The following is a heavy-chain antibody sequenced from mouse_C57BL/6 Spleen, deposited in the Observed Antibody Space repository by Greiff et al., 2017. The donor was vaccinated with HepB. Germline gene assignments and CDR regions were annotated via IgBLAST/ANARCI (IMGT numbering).Heavy chain of an antibody. CDR2: INPYNGDT. J-gene: IGHJ4*01. CDR1: GYSFTGYF. D-gene: IGHD2-5*01. V-gene: IGHV1-20*01. Sequence: VQLQQSGPELVKPGDSVKISCKASGYSFTGYFMNWVMQSHGKSLEWIGRINPYNGDTFYNQKFKGKATLTVDKSSSTAHMELRSLTSEDSAVYYCARESFSYSNYYAMDYWGQGTSVTVSS. CDR3: ARESFSYSNYYAMDY.